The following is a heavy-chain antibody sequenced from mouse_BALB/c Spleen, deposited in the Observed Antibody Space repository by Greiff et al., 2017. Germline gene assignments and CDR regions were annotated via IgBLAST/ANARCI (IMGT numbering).Heavy chain of an antibody. CDR3: ARHGSFYYFDY. V-gene: IGHV7-3*02. J-gene: IGHJ2*01. Sequence: EVKLMESGGGLVQPGGSLRLSCATSGFTFTDYYMSWVRQPPGKALEWLGFIRNKANGYTTEYSASVKGRFTISRDNSQSILYLQMNTLRAEDSATYYCARHGSFYYFDYWGQGTTLTVSS. CDR1: GFTFTDYY. CDR2: IRNKANGYTT.